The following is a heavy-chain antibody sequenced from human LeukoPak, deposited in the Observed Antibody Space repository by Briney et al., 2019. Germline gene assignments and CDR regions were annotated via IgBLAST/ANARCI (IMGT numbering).Heavy chain of an antibody. V-gene: IGHV3-66*01. Sequence: PGGSLRLSCAVSGFTVSSNYMSWVRQAPGKGLEWVSVIYGGGSTYYADSVKGRFTISRDNSKNTLYLQMNRLRAEDTAVYYCARAASVAGTYALNHWGQGTLVTVSS. J-gene: IGHJ4*02. CDR2: IYGGGST. D-gene: IGHD6-19*01. CDR3: ARAASVAGTYALNH. CDR1: GFTVSSNY.